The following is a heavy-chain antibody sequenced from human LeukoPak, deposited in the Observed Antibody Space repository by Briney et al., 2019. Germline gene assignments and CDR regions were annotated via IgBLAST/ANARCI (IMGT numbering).Heavy chain of an antibody. CDR2: IYSGGST. V-gene: IGHV3-53*01. CDR1: GFTVSRNY. Sequence: GGSLRLSCAASGFTVSRNYMSWVRQAPGKGLEWVSVIYSGGSTYYADSVKGRFTISRDNSKNTLYLQMNSLRAEDTAVYYCAKVTKTYGRYAFDIWGQGTMVTVSS. D-gene: IGHD4-17*01. J-gene: IGHJ3*02. CDR3: AKVTKTYGRYAFDI.